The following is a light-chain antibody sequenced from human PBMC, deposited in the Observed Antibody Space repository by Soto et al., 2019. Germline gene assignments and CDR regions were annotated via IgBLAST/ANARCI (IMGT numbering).Light chain of an antibody. J-gene: IGKJ1*01. CDR3: QQYGSSPLT. V-gene: IGKV3-20*01. Sequence: EIVMTQSPATLSVSPGGRATLSCRASQSVSSSYLAWYQQKPGQAPRLLIYGASSRATGIPDRFSGSGSGTDFTLTISRVEPEDFAVYYCQQYGSSPLTFGQGTKVDIK. CDR1: QSVSSSY. CDR2: GAS.